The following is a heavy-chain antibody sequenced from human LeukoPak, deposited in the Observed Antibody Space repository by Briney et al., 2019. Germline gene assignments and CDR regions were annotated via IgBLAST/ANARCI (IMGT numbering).Heavy chain of an antibody. Sequence: GGSLRLSCAASGFTFSSYAMHWVRQAPGKGLEWVAVISYDGSNKYYTDSVKGRFTISRDNSKNTLYLQMNSLRAEDTAVYYCARDPVPAVIIPWFDPGGQGPLVTVSS. D-gene: IGHD2-2*02. CDR3: ARDPVPAVIIPWFDP. V-gene: IGHV3-30-3*01. CDR2: ISYDGSNK. CDR1: GFTFSSYA. J-gene: IGHJ5*02.